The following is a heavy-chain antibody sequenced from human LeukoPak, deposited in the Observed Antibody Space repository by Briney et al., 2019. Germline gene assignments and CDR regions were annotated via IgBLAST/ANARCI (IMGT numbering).Heavy chain of an antibody. J-gene: IGHJ4*02. CDR3: ARTLYGDYPTDY. Sequence: PGGSLRLSCVASGFTFSSYSMNWVRQAPGKGLEWVSYISSGSSTIYYADSVKGRFTISRDNAKNSLYLQMNSLRAEDTAVYYCARTLYGDYPTDYWGQGTLVTVSS. CDR1: GFTFSSYS. V-gene: IGHV3-48*01. D-gene: IGHD4-17*01. CDR2: ISSGSSTI.